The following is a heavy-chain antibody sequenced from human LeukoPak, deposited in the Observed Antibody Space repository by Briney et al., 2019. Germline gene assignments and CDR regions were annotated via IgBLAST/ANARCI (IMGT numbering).Heavy chain of an antibody. V-gene: IGHV3-23*01. D-gene: IGHD3-22*01. J-gene: IGHJ4*02. Sequence: GGSLRLSCAAPGFTFRSYAMSWVRQAPGKGLEWVLAISGSGTSTYYADSVKGRFTISRDNSKNTLYLQMNSLRAEDTAVYYCEGTYYYDSGDDYWGQGTLVTVPS. CDR1: GFTFRSYA. CDR3: EGTYYYDSGDDY. CDR2: ISGSGTST.